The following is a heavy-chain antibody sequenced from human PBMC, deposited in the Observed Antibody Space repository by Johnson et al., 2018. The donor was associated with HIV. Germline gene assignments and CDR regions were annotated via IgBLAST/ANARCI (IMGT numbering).Heavy chain of an antibody. CDR3: ARGGQWGATDAFDV. V-gene: IGHV3-66*01. D-gene: IGHD6-19*01. CDR1: GFTFDDYA. J-gene: IGHJ3*01. Sequence: VQLVESGGGLVQPGRSLRLSCAASGFTFDDYAMHLVRQAPGKGLEWVSVIYSGGSTYYADSVKGRFTISRDNSKNTLYLHMNSLRAEDTAVYYCARGGQWGATDAFDVWGQGTMVTVSS. CDR2: IYSGGST.